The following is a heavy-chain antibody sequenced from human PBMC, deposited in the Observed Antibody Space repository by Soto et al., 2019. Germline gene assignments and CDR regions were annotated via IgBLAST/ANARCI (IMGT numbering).Heavy chain of an antibody. J-gene: IGHJ4*02. CDR3: ARYDPEITMIVEGPVY. CDR2: ISAYNGNT. CDR1: VYTFTSYG. V-gene: IGHV1-18*04. Sequence: QVQLVQSGAAVKKPGASVNVSCKASVYTFTSYGISWVLQAPGQGLEWMGWISAYNGNTNYAQKLQGRVTMTKDTSTSTAYMELRRLRSDDTAVYYCARYDPEITMIVEGPVYWGKGTLVTVS. D-gene: IGHD3-22*01.